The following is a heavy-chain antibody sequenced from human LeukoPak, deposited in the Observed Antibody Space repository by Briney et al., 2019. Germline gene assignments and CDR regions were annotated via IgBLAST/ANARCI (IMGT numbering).Heavy chain of an antibody. J-gene: IGHJ4*02. CDR2: SGTRSGTK. CDR1: GFTLSSLA. V-gene: IGHV3-21*01. D-gene: IGHD3-16*02. CDR3: LLQMTYGELSDPDF. Sequence: GGSLRLSCAASGFTLSSLAMHWVRQAPGKGLEWVSSSGTRSGTKYYADSVMGRFTISRGSAMNSVSLQINSLRAEDTAVYYCLLQMTYGELSDPDFRGQGTLVTVSS.